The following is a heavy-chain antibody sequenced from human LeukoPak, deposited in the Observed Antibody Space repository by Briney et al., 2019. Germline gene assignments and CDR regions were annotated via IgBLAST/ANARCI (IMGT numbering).Heavy chain of an antibody. CDR2: IYYSGST. CDR3: ARLVSSGWYQYNWFDP. V-gene: IGHV4-39*01. Sequence: SETLSLTCAVSGGSISSSSYYWGWIRQPPGKGLEWIGSIYYSGSTYYNPSLKSRVTISVDTSKNQFSLKLSSVTAADTAVYYCARLVSSGWYQYNWFDPWGQGTLVTVSS. D-gene: IGHD6-19*01. J-gene: IGHJ5*02. CDR1: GGSISSSSYY.